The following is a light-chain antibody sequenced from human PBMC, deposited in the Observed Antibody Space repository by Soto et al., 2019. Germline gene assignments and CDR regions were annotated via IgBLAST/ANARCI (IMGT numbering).Light chain of an antibody. CDR3: QQYGSSPWT. J-gene: IGKJ1*01. Sequence: EIVLTQSPGTLSLSPGERATLSCRASQSVSSSYLAWYQQKPGQAPRLLIYGASSRATGIPDRFSGSGSGIYLTLTISRREPEDFSVYYCQQYGSSPWTFGQGTKVEIK. V-gene: IGKV3-20*01. CDR2: GAS. CDR1: QSVSSSY.